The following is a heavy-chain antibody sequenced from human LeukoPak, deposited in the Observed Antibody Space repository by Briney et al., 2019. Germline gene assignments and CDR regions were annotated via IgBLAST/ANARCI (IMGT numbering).Heavy chain of an antibody. CDR2: ISWNGGNT. Sequence: GGSLRLSCAASGFKFDDYGMSWVRQAPGKGLEWVSGISWNGGNTGYADSVKGRFTISRDNANNSLFLQVNSLRADDTAFYYCAREGIYCVNGVCYLDYWGQGTLVTVSS. D-gene: IGHD2-8*01. J-gene: IGHJ4*02. V-gene: IGHV3-20*04. CDR1: GFKFDDYG. CDR3: AREGIYCVNGVCYLDY.